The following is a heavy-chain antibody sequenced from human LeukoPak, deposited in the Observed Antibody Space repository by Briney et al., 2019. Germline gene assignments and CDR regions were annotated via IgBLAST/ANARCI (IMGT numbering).Heavy chain of an antibody. D-gene: IGHD2-2*01. Sequence: ASVKVSCKASGYTFTSYGISRVRQAPGQGLEWMGWISAYNGNTNYAQKLQGRVTMTTDTSTSTAYMELRSLRSDDTAVYYCARGPPRVVPAAILDYWGQGTLVTVSS. V-gene: IGHV1-18*01. CDR1: GYTFTSYG. CDR2: ISAYNGNT. CDR3: ARGPPRVVPAAILDY. J-gene: IGHJ4*02.